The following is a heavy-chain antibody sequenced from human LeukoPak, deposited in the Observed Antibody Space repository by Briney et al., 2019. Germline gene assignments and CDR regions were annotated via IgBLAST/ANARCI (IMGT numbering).Heavy chain of an antibody. J-gene: IGHJ4*02. V-gene: IGHV3-23*01. CDR2: ISVSGCST. D-gene: IGHD3-10*01. CDR1: GFTFSSYA. CDR3: ANNYYYLYYFDY. Sequence: GGSLRLSCAASGFTFSSYAMRWVRQAPGRGREWGSSISVSGCSTYYADSVKCPFTISRDNSKNTLYLQMNSLRAEDTAVYYCANNYYYLYYFDYWGQGTLVTVSS.